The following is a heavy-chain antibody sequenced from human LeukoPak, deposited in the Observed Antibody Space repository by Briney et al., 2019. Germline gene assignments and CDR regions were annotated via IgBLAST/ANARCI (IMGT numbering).Heavy chain of an antibody. CDR3: ARSGYSSPYYFDY. J-gene: IGHJ4*02. D-gene: IGHD6-19*01. CDR1: GYRFTSYW. CDR2: IYPGDSDT. V-gene: IGHV5-51*01. Sequence: GAALKISCKGSGYRFTSYWIGWVRQMPGKGLEWMGIIYPGDSDTRYSPSFQGQVTISADKSISTAYLQWSSLKASDAAMYYCARSGYSSPYYFDYWGQGTLVTVSS.